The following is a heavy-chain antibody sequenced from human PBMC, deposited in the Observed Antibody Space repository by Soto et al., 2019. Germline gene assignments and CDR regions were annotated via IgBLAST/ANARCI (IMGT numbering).Heavy chain of an antibody. Sequence: PGESLKISCKGSGYSFTSYWISWVRQMPGKGLEWMGRIDPSDSYTNYSPSFQGHVTISADKSISTAYLQWSSLKASDTAMYYCASEGRYCSGGSCYSGYYHGMDVWGQGTTVTVSS. V-gene: IGHV5-10-1*01. CDR2: IDPSDSYT. CDR3: ASEGRYCSGGSCYSGYYHGMDV. CDR1: GYSFTSYW. J-gene: IGHJ6*02. D-gene: IGHD2-15*01.